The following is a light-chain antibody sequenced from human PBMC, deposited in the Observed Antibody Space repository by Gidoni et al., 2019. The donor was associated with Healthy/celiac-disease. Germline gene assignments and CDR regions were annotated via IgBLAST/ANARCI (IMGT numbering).Light chain of an antibody. CDR3: QQYYSTSWT. Sequence: DIVMTQSPDFLAVSLGERATINCKSSQSVLYSSNNKNYLAWYQQKPGQPPKLLIYWASTRESGFPDRFSGSGSGTDFTLTISSLQAEDVAVYYCQQYYSTSWTFGQGTKVEIK. CDR2: WAS. J-gene: IGKJ1*01. CDR1: QSVLYSSNNKNY. V-gene: IGKV4-1*01.